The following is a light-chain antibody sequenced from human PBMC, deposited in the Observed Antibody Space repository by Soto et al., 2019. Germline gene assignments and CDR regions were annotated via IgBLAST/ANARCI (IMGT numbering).Light chain of an antibody. V-gene: IGKV1-39*01. J-gene: IGKJ1*01. CDR2: TAS. CDR3: QQSYSHPT. Sequence: IQLTQSPSSLPASVGDRVTITCRASQSIIIYLNWYQQKPGKAPKLLIYTASSLQGGVPSRFSGSGSGTDFTLTISSLQPEDFATYYCQQSYSHPTFGQGTKVDIK. CDR1: QSIIIY.